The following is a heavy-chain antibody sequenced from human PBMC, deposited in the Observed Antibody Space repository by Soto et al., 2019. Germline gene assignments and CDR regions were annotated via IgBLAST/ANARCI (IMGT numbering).Heavy chain of an antibody. J-gene: IGHJ4*02. V-gene: IGHV1-18*04. CDR3: ARDDSYFDH. Sequence: QVQLVQSGADVKKPGASVKVSCKASGYSFTSCGISWVRQAPGQGLEWMGWLSAYNGNTTYAQSVQARVTMTTDTSTRTAYKEPRSLTADDTAVYCCARDDSYFDHWGQGTLVTVSS. CDR2: LSAYNGNT. D-gene: IGHD4-4*01. CDR1: GYSFTSCG.